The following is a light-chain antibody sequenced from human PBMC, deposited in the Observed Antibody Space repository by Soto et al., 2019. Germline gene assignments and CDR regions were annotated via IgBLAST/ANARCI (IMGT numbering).Light chain of an antibody. CDR3: SSYAGSKSYV. Sequence: QSALTQPPSASGSPGQSVTISCTGTSSDVGGYNYVSWYQQHPGKAPKPMIYEVSKRPSGVPDRFSGSKSGNTASLTVSGLQAEDEADYYCSSYAGSKSYVFGTGTKVTVL. CDR2: EVS. CDR1: SSDVGGYNY. J-gene: IGLJ1*01. V-gene: IGLV2-8*01.